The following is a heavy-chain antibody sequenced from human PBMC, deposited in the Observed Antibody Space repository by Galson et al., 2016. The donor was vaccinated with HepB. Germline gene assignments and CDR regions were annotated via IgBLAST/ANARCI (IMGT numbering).Heavy chain of an antibody. J-gene: IGHJ1*01. V-gene: IGHV3-30-3*01. CDR1: GFTFSSYA. D-gene: IGHD6-13*01. CDR2: ISFDGSNK. Sequence: SLRLSCAASGFTFSSYAMRWVRQAPGKGLEWVAVISFDGSNKYYADSVKGRFTISRDNSKNTLYLQMNTLRAEDTAVYYCAVRYSSIWYFQHWGRGTLVSVAS. CDR3: AVRYSSIWYFQH.